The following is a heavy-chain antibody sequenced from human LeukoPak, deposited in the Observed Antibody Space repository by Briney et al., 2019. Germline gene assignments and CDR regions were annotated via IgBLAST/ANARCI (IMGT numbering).Heavy chain of an antibody. J-gene: IGHJ5*02. D-gene: IGHD6-13*01. Sequence: SETLSLTCTVSGGSISSYYWSWIRQPPGKGLEWIGYIYYSGSTNYNPSLKSRVTISVDTSKNQFSLKLSSVTAADTAVYYCARGHGQQQLGDWFDPWGQGTLVTVSS. CDR1: GGSISSYY. CDR2: IYYSGST. V-gene: IGHV4-59*12. CDR3: ARGHGQQQLGDWFDP.